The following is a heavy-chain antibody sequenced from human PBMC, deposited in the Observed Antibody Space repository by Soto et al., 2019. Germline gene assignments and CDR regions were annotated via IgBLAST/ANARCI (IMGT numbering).Heavy chain of an antibody. CDR3: ARQWLVSFSVSFDS. CDR2: IKQDGSEK. V-gene: IGHV3-7*01. Sequence: GGSLRLSCAASGFTFSSYWMNWVRQAPGKGLEWVANIKQDGSEKYYVDSVKGRFTISRDNAKNSLYLQMNSLRGEDTAVYYCARQWLVSFSVSFDSWGQGTQVTVSS. CDR1: GFTFSSYW. J-gene: IGHJ4*02. D-gene: IGHD6-19*01.